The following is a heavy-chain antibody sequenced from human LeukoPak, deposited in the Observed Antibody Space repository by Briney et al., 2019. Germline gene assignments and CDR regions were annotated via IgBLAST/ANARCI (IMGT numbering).Heavy chain of an antibody. J-gene: IGHJ5*02. CDR3: AKMDCSGGSCYSVPLWFDP. CDR1: GFTFSNYG. Sequence: GGTLRLSCEASGFTFSNYGMNWVRQTPGKGLEWVSGISGSGGSAYYADSVKGRFTISRDNSKNTLYLQMNSLRAEDTAVYYCAKMDCSGGSCYSVPLWFDPWGQGTLVTVSS. D-gene: IGHD2-15*01. V-gene: IGHV3-23*01. CDR2: ISGSGGSA.